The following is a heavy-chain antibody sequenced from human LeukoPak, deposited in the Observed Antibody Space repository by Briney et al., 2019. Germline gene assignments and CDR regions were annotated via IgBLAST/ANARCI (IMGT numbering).Heavy chain of an antibody. J-gene: IGHJ4*02. Sequence: GGSLRHSCAASGFTFDDYGMSWVRQAPGKGLEWVSGINWNGGSTGYADSVKGRFTISRDNAKNSLYLQMNSLRAEDTALYYCARARWIQLRLSGFDYWGQGTLVTVSS. CDR1: GFTFDDYG. V-gene: IGHV3-20*04. CDR3: ARARWIQLRLSGFDY. CDR2: INWNGGST. D-gene: IGHD5-18*01.